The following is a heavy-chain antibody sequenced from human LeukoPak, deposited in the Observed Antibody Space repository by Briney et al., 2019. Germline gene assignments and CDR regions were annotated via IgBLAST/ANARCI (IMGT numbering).Heavy chain of an antibody. CDR1: GGSISSYY. V-gene: IGHV4-59*13. CDR3: ARDRFYYDFWSGYYM. CDR2: IYYSGST. J-gene: IGHJ4*02. Sequence: PSETLSLTCTVSGGSISSYYWNWIRQPPGKGLEWIGHIYYSGSTNYNPSLKSRVNISVDTSKNQFSLNLTSVTAADTAVYYCARDRFYYDFWSGYYMWGQGTLVTVSS. D-gene: IGHD3-3*01.